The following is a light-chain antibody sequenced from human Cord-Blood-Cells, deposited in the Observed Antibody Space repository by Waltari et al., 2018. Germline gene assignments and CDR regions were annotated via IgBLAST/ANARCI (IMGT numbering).Light chain of an antibody. J-gene: IGKJ3*01. CDR2: AAS. CDR3: QQSYSTPRG. Sequence: DIQMTQTPPSLSASGGHRVPITCRASQSISSYLNWYQQKPGKAPKLLIYAASSLQSGVPSRFSGSGSGTDFTLTISSLQPEDFATYYCQQSYSTPRGFGPGTKVDIK. V-gene: IGKV1-39*01. CDR1: QSISSY.